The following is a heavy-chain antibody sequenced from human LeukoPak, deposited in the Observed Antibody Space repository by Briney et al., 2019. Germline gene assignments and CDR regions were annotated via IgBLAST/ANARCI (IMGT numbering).Heavy chain of an antibody. CDR2: IYPGDSDT. J-gene: IGHJ6*03. Sequence: GESLKISCKGSGYSFTSYWIGWVRQMPGKGLEWMGIIYPGDSDTRYSPSFQGQVTISADKSISTAYLQWSSLKASDTAMYYCARGFGDILTGYCEDYYMDVWGKGTTVTVSS. D-gene: IGHD3-9*01. CDR1: GYSFTSYW. CDR3: ARGFGDILTGYCEDYYMDV. V-gene: IGHV5-51*01.